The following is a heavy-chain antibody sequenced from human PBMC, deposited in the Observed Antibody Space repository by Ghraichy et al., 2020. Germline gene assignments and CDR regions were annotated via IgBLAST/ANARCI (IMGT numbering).Heavy chain of an antibody. J-gene: IGHJ4*02. CDR1: GFTFSSYA. V-gene: IGHV3-23*01. Sequence: GGSLRLSCAASGFTFSSYAMSWVRQAPGKGLEWVSAISGSGGSTYYADSVKGRFTISRDNSKNTLYLQMNSLRAEDTAVYYCAKDLSPRRDGYNLIDYWGQGTLVTVSS. CDR3: AKDLSPRRDGYNLIDY. CDR2: ISGSGGST. D-gene: IGHD5-24*01.